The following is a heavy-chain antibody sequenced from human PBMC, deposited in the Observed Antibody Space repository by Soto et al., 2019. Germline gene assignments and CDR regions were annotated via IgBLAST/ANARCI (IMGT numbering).Heavy chain of an antibody. J-gene: IGHJ5*02. CDR3: AIKAAGYCSGGSCYSNWFDP. V-gene: IGHV1-69*13. D-gene: IGHD2-15*01. CDR1: GGTFSSYA. Sequence: SVKVSCKASGGTFSSYAISWVRQAPGQGLEWMGGIIPIFGTANYAQKFQGRVTITADESTSTAYMELSSLRSEDTAVYYCAIKAAGYCSGGSCYSNWFDPWGQGTLVTVSS. CDR2: IIPIFGTA.